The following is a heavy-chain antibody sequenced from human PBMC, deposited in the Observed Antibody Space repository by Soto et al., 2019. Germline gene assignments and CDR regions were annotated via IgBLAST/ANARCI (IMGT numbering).Heavy chain of an antibody. CDR3: ARYYGSGSYGYYYGMDV. Sequence: SSETLSLTCTVSGGSISSGGYYWSWIRQHPGKGLEWIGYIYYGGSTYYNPSLKSRVTISVDTSKNQFSLKLSSVTAADTAVYYCARYYGSGSYGYYYGMDVWGQGTTVTVSS. CDR2: IYYGGST. J-gene: IGHJ6*02. V-gene: IGHV4-31*03. CDR1: GGSISSGGYY. D-gene: IGHD3-10*01.